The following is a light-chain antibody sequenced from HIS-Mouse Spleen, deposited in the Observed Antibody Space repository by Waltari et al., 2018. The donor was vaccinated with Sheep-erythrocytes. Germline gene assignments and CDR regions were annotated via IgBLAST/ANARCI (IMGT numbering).Light chain of an antibody. CDR2: EVS. V-gene: IGLV2-8*01. Sequence: QSALTQPPSASGSPGQSVPISCTGPSRDLGGYNYVSWYQQHPGKAPKLMIYEVSTRPSGVPDRFSGSKSGNTASLTVSGLQAEDEADYYCSSYAGSNNWVFGGGTKLTVL. CDR1: SRDLGGYNY. J-gene: IGLJ3*02. CDR3: SSYAGSNNWV.